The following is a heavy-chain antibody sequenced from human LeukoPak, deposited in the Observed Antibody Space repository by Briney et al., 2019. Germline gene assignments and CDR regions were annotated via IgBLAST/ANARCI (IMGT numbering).Heavy chain of an antibody. D-gene: IGHD4-23*01. CDR2: IYYSGST. CDR3: ASHALSDNSDDAFDI. J-gene: IGHJ3*02. V-gene: IGHV4-59*08. Sequence: SETLSLTCTVSGGSISSYYWSWIRQPPGKGLEWIGYIYYSGSTNYYPSLKSRVTISVDTSKNQFSLKLSSVTAADTAVYYCASHALSDNSDDAFDIWGQGTMVTVSS. CDR1: GGSISSYY.